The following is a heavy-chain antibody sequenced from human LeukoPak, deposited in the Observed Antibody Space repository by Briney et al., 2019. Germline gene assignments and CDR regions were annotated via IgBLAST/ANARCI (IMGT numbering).Heavy chain of an antibody. Sequence: SETLSLTCAVYGGSFSGYYRSWIRQPPGKGLEWIGEINHSGSTNYNPSLKSRVTISVDTSKNQFSLKLSSVTAEDTAVYYCARDSDYWGQGTLVTVSS. V-gene: IGHV4-34*01. CDR1: GGSFSGYY. CDR2: INHSGST. J-gene: IGHJ4*02. CDR3: ARDSDY.